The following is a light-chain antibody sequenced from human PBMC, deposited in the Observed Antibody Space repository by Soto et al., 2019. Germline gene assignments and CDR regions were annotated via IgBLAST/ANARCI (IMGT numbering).Light chain of an antibody. V-gene: IGLV2-14*04. Sequence: TSSDVGGYNYVSWYQQHPGKAPKLMIYDVSNRPSGVSNRFSGSKSGNTASLTISGLQAEDEADYYCSSYTSSSTSLYVFGPWTKVTV. J-gene: IGLJ1*01. CDR2: DVS. CDR1: SSDVGGYNY. CDR3: SSYTSSSTSLYV.